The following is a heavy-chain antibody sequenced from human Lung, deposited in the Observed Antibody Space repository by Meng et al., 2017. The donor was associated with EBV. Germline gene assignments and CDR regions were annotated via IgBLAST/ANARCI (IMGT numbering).Heavy chain of an antibody. CDR3: ASFDHIPRRNYFDY. CDR1: GGSMSSGNYY. J-gene: IGHJ4*02. CDR2: IHHSGSA. V-gene: IGHV4-30-4*01. Sequence: VQHQEVGHGRVEPSQTLSPRCTVSGGSMSSGNYYWSWIRQPPGKGLEWIGYIHHSGSAYYNPSLKSRVSISVDTSKNQFSLNLNSMTAADTAVYYCASFDHIPRRNYFDYWGQGTLVTVSS. D-gene: IGHD2-21*01.